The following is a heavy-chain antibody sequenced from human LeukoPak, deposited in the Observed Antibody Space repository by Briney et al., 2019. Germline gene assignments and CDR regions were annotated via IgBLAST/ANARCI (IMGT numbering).Heavy chain of an antibody. CDR1: GFTFSFYA. Sequence: GGSLRLSCAASGFTFSFYAMSWVRQAPGKGLEWVSSISSSSSYIYYADSVKGRFTISRDNAKNSLYLQMNSLRAEDTAVYYCASSLHYYYYGMDVWGQGTTVTVSS. V-gene: IGHV3-21*01. CDR3: ASSLHYYYYGMDV. J-gene: IGHJ6*02. CDR2: ISSSSSYI.